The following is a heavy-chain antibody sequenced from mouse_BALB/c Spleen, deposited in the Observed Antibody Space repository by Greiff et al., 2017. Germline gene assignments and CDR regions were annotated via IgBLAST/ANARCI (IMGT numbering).Heavy chain of an antibody. CDR2: ISYSGST. Sequence: EVKLQESGPSLVKPSQTLSLTCSVTGDSITSGYWNWIRKFPGNKLEYMGYISYSGSTYYNPSLKSRISITRDTSKNQYYLQLNSVTTEDTATYYCASYEYDGGASGCFAYWGQGTLVTVSA. CDR3: ASYEYDGGASGCFAY. J-gene: IGHJ3*01. D-gene: IGHD6-1*01. V-gene: IGHV3-8*02. CDR1: GDSITSGY.